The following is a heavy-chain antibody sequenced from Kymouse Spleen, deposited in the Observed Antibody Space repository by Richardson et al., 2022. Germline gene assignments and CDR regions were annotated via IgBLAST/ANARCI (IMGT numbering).Heavy chain of an antibody. V-gene: IGHV3-15*01. CDR2: IKSKTDGGTT. Sequence: EVQLVESGGGLVKPGGSLRLSCAASGFTFSNAWMSWVRQAPGKGLEWVGRIKSKTDGGTTDYAAPVKGRFTISRDDSKNTLYLQMNSLKTEDTAVYYCTTGKLTGYPLYYYYYGMDVWGQGTTVTVSS. J-gene: IGHJ6*02. D-gene: IGHD3-9*01. CDR1: GFTFSNAW. CDR3: TTGKLTGYPLYYYYYGMDV.